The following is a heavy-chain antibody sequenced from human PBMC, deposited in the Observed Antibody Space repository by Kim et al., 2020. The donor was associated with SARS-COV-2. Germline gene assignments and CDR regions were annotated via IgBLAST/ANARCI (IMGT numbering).Heavy chain of an antibody. V-gene: IGHV3-23*01. CDR1: GFTFSSYA. J-gene: IGHJ4*02. CDR2: ISGSGGST. CDR3: AKVLKQWLGGDFDY. D-gene: IGHD6-19*01. Sequence: GGSLRLSCAASGFTFSSYAMSWVRQAPGKGLEWVSAISGSGGSTYSDSVKGRFTISRDNSKNTLYLQMNSLRAEDTAVYYCAKVLKQWLGGDFDYWGQGTLVTVSS.